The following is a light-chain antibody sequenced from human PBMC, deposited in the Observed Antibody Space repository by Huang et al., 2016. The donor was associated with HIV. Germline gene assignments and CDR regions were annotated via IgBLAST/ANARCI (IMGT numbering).Light chain of an antibody. CDR2: GAS. V-gene: IGKV3-15*01. J-gene: IGKJ2*01. CDR1: QGVSSN. CDR3: QQYNKWPRT. Sequence: ELVMTQSPDTLVVSPGERATLSCRASQGVSSNVAWYQRKPGQAPRLLIHGASTRVSGIPARFSGSGSETDFTLTILSLQSEDSAVYYCQQYNKWPRTFGQGTKLEIK.